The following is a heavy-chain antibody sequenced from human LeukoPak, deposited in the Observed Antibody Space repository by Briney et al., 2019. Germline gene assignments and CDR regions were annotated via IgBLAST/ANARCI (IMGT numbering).Heavy chain of an antibody. D-gene: IGHD6-19*01. CDR2: IDIPGNT. V-gene: IGHV3-13*01. CDR3: ARAVAGTHWFDP. J-gene: IGHJ5*02. Sequence: GGSLRLSCAASGFTLSSYDMHWVRQATGKGLEWVSGIDIPGNTYYPDSVKGRFTMSRESAKNSLYLQMNSLRVGDTAVYYCARAVAGTHWFDPWGQGTLVTVSS. CDR1: GFTLSSYD.